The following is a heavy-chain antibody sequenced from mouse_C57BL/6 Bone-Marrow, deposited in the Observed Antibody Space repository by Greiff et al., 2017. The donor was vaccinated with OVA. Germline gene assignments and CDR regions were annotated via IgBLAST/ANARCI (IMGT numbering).Heavy chain of an antibody. CDR1: GYTFTDYE. CDR2: IDPETGGT. V-gene: IGHV1-15*01. CDR3: TRGYSNYYAMDY. J-gene: IGHJ4*01. Sequence: QVQLQQSGAELVRPGASVTLSCKASGYTFTDYEMHWVKQTPVHGLEWIGAIDPETGGTAYNQKFKGKAILTADKSSSTAYLELRSLTTKYSAVYYCTRGYSNYYAMDYWGQGTAVTVSS. D-gene: IGHD2-5*01.